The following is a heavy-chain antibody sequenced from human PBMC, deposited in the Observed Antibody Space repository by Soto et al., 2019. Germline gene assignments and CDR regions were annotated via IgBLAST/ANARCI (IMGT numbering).Heavy chain of an antibody. J-gene: IGHJ6*02. CDR1: GFTFSSYW. Sequence: PGGSLRLSCAASGFTFSSYWMHWVRQAPGKGLVGVSRINSDGSSTSYADSVKGRFTISRDNAKNTLYLQMNSLRAEDTAVYYCARDTGFMGSSWYYYYYGMDVWGQGTTVTVSS. V-gene: IGHV3-74*01. CDR2: INSDGSST. CDR3: ARDTGFMGSSWYYYYYGMDV. D-gene: IGHD6-13*01.